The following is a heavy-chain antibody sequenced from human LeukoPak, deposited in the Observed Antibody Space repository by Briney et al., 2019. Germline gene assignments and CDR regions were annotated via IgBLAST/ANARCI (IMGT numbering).Heavy chain of an antibody. D-gene: IGHD1-26*01. CDR3: ARAVSVGATGYYFDY. Sequence: GGSLRLSCAASGFTFSDYYMSWIRQAPGKGLEWGSYISSSSSYTNYADSVKGRFTISRDNAKNSLYLQMNSLRAEDTAAYYCARAVSVGATGYYFDYWGQGTLVTVSS. V-gene: IGHV3-11*05. J-gene: IGHJ4*02. CDR2: ISSSSSYT. CDR1: GFTFSDYY.